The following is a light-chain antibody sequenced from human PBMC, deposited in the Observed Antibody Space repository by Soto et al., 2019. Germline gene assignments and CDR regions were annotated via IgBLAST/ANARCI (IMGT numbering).Light chain of an antibody. V-gene: IGLV2-14*01. J-gene: IGLJ1*01. CDR3: SSYTSSSTLPYG. Sequence: QSALAHPASVSGSPGQPITISCTGTSSDVGGYNYVSWYQQHPGKAPKLMIYDVSNRPAGVSNRFSGSKSGNTASLTISGLQAEDEADYYCSSYTSSSTLPYGFGTGTKVTV. CDR1: SSDVGGYNY. CDR2: DVS.